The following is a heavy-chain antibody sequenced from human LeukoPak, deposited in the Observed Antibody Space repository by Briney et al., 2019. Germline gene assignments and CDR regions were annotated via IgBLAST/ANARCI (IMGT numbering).Heavy chain of an antibody. CDR3: ARDRGNIRLYAY. D-gene: IGHD3-10*01. CDR1: GGTFSSYA. V-gene: IGHV1-18*01. Sequence: GASVKVSCKASGGTFSSYAISWVRQAPGQGLEWMGWISAYNGNTNYAQKLQGRVTMTTDTSTSTAYMELRSLRSDDTAVYYCARDRGNIRLYAYWGQGTLVTVSS. J-gene: IGHJ4*02. CDR2: ISAYNGNT.